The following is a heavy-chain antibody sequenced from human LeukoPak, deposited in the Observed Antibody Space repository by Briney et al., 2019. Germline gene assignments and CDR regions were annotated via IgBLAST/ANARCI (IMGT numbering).Heavy chain of an antibody. J-gene: IGHJ5*02. Sequence: GGSLRLSCAASGFIFTNYFMSWVRQAPGKGLEWVANIKQDGSEKYYVDSVKGRFTISRDNAKNSLYLQMNSLRAEDTAVYYCARGGIVVVPAAPNWFDPWGQGTLVTVSS. CDR1: GFIFTNYF. CDR3: ARGGIVVVPAAPNWFDP. V-gene: IGHV3-7*03. D-gene: IGHD2-2*01. CDR2: IKQDGSEK.